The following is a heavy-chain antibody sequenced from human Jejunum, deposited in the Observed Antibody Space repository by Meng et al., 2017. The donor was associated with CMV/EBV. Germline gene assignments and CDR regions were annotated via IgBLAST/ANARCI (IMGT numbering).Heavy chain of an antibody. Sequence: SGFSFNYYGMNWVRQAPGKGREWVSSISSSGNYMYYADSVKGRFTISRDSAKDSLYLQMNSLRVEDTAVYYCAREISMVRGGAEWGQGTLVTVSS. D-gene: IGHD3-10*01. CDR3: AREISMVRGGAE. CDR2: ISSSGNYM. V-gene: IGHV3-21*01. J-gene: IGHJ4*02. CDR1: GFSFNYYG.